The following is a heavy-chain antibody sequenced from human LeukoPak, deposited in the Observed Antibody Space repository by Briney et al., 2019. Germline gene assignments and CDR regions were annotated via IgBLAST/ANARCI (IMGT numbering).Heavy chain of an antibody. CDR1: GFTLSDYY. Sequence: PGGSLRLSCAASGFTLSDYYMSWIRQAPGKGLEWVSYISSSGNIYYADSVKGRFTISRDNAKNSLYLQMNSLRAEDTAVYYCARVVVGATTPDPYYYYYGMDVWGQGTTVTVSS. D-gene: IGHD1-26*01. V-gene: IGHV3-11*01. CDR3: ARVVVGATTPDPYYYYYGMDV. J-gene: IGHJ6*02. CDR2: ISSSGNI.